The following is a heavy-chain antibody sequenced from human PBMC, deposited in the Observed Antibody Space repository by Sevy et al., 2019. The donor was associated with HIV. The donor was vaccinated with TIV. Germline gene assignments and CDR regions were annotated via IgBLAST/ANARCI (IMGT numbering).Heavy chain of an antibody. Sequence: GGSLRLSCVASGFTFSSYGMHWVRQAPGKGLEWVAVIWYDGSNKYYADSVKGRFTISRDNSKNTLYLQMNSLRAEDTAVYYCAREGGSYSYYYYGMDVWGQGTTVTVSS. V-gene: IGHV3-33*01. CDR1: GFTFSSYG. J-gene: IGHJ6*02. D-gene: IGHD1-26*01. CDR2: IWYDGSNK. CDR3: AREGGSYSYYYYGMDV.